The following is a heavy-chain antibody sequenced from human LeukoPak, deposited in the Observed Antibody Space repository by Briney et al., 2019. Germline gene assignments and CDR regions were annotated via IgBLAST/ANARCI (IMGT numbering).Heavy chain of an antibody. J-gene: IGHJ5*02. D-gene: IGHD3-16*02. CDR3: ARLSTYDYVWGSYRYGTNWFDP. CDR2: IYYSGST. Sequence: SETLSLTCTVSGGSISSGGYSWSWIRQHPGKGLEWIGYIYYSGSTNYNPSLKSRVTISVDTSKNQFSLKLSSVTAADTAVYYCARLSTYDYVWGSYRYGTNWFDPWGQGTLVTVSS. V-gene: IGHV4-61*08. CDR1: GGSISSGGYS.